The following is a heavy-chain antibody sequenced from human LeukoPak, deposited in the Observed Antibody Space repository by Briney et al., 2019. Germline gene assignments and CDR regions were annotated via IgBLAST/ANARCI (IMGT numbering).Heavy chain of an antibody. CDR3: ARSLAAGFDI. V-gene: IGHV3-30*03. CDR1: GFIFRIYG. J-gene: IGHJ3*02. CDR2: ISYEGDST. D-gene: IGHD6-25*01. Sequence: GGSLRLSCAASGFIFRIYGMHWVRQAPGKGLEWVALISYEGDSTYYADSVKGRFTISRDNAKNSLYLQMNSLRAEDTAVYYCARSLAAGFDIWGQGTMVIVSS.